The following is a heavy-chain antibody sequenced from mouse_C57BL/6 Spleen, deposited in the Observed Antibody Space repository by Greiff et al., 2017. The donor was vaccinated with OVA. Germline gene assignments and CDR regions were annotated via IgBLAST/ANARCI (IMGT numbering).Heavy chain of an antibody. CDR2: IRYDGSN. Sequence: EVKLMESGPGLVKPSQSLSLTCSVTGYSITSGYYWNWIRQFPGNKLEWMGFIRYDGSNNYNPSLKNRISITRDTSKNQLFLKLKSGTHEDTATYYCARDPSYYYGSSEGLDYWGQGTTLTVSS. J-gene: IGHJ2*01. V-gene: IGHV3-6*01. CDR1: GYSITSGYY. D-gene: IGHD1-1*01. CDR3: ARDPSYYYGSSEGLDY.